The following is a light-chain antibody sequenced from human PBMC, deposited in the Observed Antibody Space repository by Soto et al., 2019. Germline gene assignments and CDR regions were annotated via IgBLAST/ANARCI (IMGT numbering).Light chain of an antibody. CDR2: DVT. CDR3: SSYSSSTTHVV. Sequence: QSALTQPASVSGSPGRSVTISCTGTSSDVGDFNYVSWYQHLPGRAPKLIIYDVTNRPSGISYRFSASKSGRTASLTISGLQAVDEADYYCSSYSSSTTHVVFGGGTKLTVL. V-gene: IGLV2-14*03. J-gene: IGLJ2*01. CDR1: SSDVGDFNY.